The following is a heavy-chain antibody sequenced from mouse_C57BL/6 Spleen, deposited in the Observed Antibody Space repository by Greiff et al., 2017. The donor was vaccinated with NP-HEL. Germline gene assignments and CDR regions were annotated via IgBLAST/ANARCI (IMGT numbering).Heavy chain of an antibody. CDR3: ASDYYGSYYYAMDY. Sequence: QVHVKQPGAELVKPGASVKLSCKASGYTFTSYWMHWVKQRPGQGLEWIGMIHPNSGSTNYNEKFKSKATLTVDKSSSTAYMQLSSLTSEDSAVYYCASDYYGSYYYAMDYWGQGTSVTVSS. J-gene: IGHJ4*01. CDR2: IHPNSGST. D-gene: IGHD1-1*01. CDR1: GYTFTSYW. V-gene: IGHV1-64*01.